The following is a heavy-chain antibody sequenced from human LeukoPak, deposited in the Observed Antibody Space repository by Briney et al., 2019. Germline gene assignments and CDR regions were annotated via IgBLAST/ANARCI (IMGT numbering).Heavy chain of an antibody. CDR3: ARAPYYDRSGSQFDY. D-gene: IGHD3-22*01. V-gene: IGHV1-46*01. CDR2: INPSGGST. Sequence: GASVKVSCKASGYTFSSYYIHWVRQAPGQGLEWMGIINPSGGSTTYAQKFQGRVTMTRDTSTSTVYMELSSLRSEDTAVYYCARAPYYDRSGSQFDYWGQGTLVTVSS. CDR1: GYTFSSYY. J-gene: IGHJ4*02.